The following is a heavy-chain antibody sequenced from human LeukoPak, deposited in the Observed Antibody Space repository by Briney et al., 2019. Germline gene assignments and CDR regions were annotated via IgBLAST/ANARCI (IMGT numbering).Heavy chain of an antibody. Sequence: PGGSRRLSCAASGFTFSDYAMHWVRQAPGKGLEWVAVIWFDGSETYYADSVMGRFTISRDKSKNTLFLQMNSLRADDPAVYYCAKDNMDTSSCLDYWGQGTLVTVSS. V-gene: IGHV3-33*03. J-gene: IGHJ4*02. CDR2: IWFDGSET. D-gene: IGHD5-18*01. CDR1: GFTFSDYA. CDR3: AKDNMDTSSCLDY.